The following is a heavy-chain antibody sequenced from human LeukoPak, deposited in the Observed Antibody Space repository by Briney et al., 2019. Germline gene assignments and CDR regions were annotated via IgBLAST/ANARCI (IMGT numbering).Heavy chain of an antibody. Sequence: SETLSLTCTVSGGSISSGSYYWSRIRQPAGKGLEWIGRIYTSGSTNYNPSLKSRVTISVDTSKNQFSLKLSSVTAADTAVYYCARAEGGYYDSSGDYWFDPWGQGTLVTVSS. CDR2: IYTSGST. J-gene: IGHJ5*02. V-gene: IGHV4-61*02. CDR1: GGSISSGSYY. D-gene: IGHD3-22*01. CDR3: ARAEGGYYDSSGDYWFDP.